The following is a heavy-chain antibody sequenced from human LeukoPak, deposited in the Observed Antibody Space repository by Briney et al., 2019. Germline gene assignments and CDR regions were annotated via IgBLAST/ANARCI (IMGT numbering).Heavy chain of an antibody. CDR3: ARDERSRYYYMDV. Sequence: PSETLSLTCTVSGGSISSYYWSWIRQPPGKGLEWIGYIYYSGSTKYNPSLKSRVTISVDTSKNQFSLKLSSVTAADTAVYYCARDERSRYYYMDVWGKGTTVTVYS. CDR2: IYYSGST. V-gene: IGHV4-59*01. CDR1: GGSISSYY. J-gene: IGHJ6*03.